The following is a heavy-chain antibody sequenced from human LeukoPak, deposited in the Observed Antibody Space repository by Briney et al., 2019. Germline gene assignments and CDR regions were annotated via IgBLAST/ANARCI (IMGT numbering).Heavy chain of an antibody. CDR3: AKGPRIVRFGDRHKGIFDY. D-gene: IGHD3-10*01. CDR2: IYPGDSDT. J-gene: IGHJ4*02. Sequence: GESLKISRKGSGYSFTSYWIAWVRQMPGKGLEWMGIIYPGDSDTRYSPSFQGQVTISADKSISTAYLQWSSLKASDTAVYYCAKGPRIVRFGDRHKGIFDYWGQGTLVTVSS. V-gene: IGHV5-51*01. CDR1: GYSFTSYW.